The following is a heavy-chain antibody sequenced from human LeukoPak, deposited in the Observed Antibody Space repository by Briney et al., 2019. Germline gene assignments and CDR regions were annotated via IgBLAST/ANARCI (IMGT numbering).Heavy chain of an antibody. J-gene: IGHJ1*01. CDR3: ARAPSEIGGYYPEYFRH. V-gene: IGHV3-74*01. CDR2: IKSEGST. D-gene: IGHD3-22*01. Sequence: SGGSLRLSCAASGFTFSSYWMHWVRQAPGKGLVWVSRIKSEGSTRYADSVKGRFTISRDNAKNTASLQMTSLRAEDTGVYYCARAPSEIGGYYPEYFRHWGQGTLVIVSS. CDR1: GFTFSSYW.